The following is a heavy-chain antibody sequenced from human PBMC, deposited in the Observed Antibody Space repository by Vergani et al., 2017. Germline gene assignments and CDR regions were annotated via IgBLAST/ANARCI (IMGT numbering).Heavy chain of an antibody. CDR1: LFPFPPSP. CDR2: ISGSGGST. CDR3: AKRPVEKFGYSLYGY. D-gene: IGHD6-13*01. J-gene: IGHJ4*02. Sequence: EVQLLESGGGLVQPPGSLPLSSPSSLFPFPPSPMPWVRPAPGTWLEWFSAISGSGGSTYYADSVKGRFTISRDNSKNTLYLQMNSRRAEDTAVYYCAKRPVEKFGYSLYGYWGQGTLVTVSS. V-gene: IGHV3-23*01.